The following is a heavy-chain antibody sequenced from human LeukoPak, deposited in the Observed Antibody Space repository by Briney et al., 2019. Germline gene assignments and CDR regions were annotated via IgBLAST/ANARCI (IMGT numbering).Heavy chain of an antibody. V-gene: IGHV4-34*01. CDR3: ARGVDYGYWFDP. D-gene: IGHD3-10*01. Sequence: TSETLSLTCTVSGGSISSYYWSWIRQPPGKGLEWIGEINHSGSTNYNPSLKSRVTISVDTSKNQFSLKLSSVTAADTAVYYCARGVDYGYWFDPWGQGTLVTVSS. J-gene: IGHJ5*02. CDR2: INHSGST. CDR1: GGSISSYY.